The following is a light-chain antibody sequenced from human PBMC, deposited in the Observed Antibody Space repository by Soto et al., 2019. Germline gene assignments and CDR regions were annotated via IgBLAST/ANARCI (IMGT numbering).Light chain of an antibody. CDR2: DDS. J-gene: IGLJ3*02. Sequence: SSELTQPPSVSVAPGQTARLTCGGSNIGSKSVHWYQQKPGQAPVLVVYDDSARPSGIPERLSGSNSGDTATLTISRVEAGDEADYYCQVWDSTSDHRVFGGGTKLTVL. V-gene: IGLV3-21*02. CDR3: QVWDSTSDHRV. CDR1: NIGSKS.